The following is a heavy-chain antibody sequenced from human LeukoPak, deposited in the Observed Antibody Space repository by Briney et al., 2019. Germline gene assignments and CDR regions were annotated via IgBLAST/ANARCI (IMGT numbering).Heavy chain of an antibody. D-gene: IGHD3-10*01. CDR2: IYTSGST. CDR1: GGSISSYY. CDR3: ARDLITMVRGVIWFDP. Sequence: PSETLSLTCTVSGGSISSYYWSWIRQPAGKGLEWIGRIYTSGSTNYNPSLKSRVIMSVDTSKNQFSLKLSSVTAADTAVYYCARDLITMVRGVIWFDPWGQGTLVTVSS. V-gene: IGHV4-4*07. J-gene: IGHJ5*02.